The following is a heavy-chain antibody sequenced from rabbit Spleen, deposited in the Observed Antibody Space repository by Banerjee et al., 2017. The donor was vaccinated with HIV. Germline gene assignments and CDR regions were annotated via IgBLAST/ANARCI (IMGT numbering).Heavy chain of an antibody. CDR1: GFTLSSYYM. D-gene: IGHD6-1*01. J-gene: IGHJ4*01. CDR2: IGTSTT. CDR3: ARGVVAYGGSGWDL. V-gene: IGHV1S45*01. Sequence: QEQLEESAGGLVQPGGSLKLSCKASGFTLSSYYMNWVRQAPGKGLEWIGCIGTSTTWYANWAKGRFTISKTSSTTATLQLNSLTVADTATYFCARGVVAYGGSGWDLWGPGTLVTVS.